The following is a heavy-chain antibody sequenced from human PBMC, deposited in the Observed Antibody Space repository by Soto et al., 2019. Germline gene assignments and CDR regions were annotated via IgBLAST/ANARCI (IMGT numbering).Heavy chain of an antibody. Sequence: QVQLQESGPGLVKPSQTLSLTCTVSGGSISSGDYYWSWIHQPPGKGLEWIGYIYYSGSTYFNPSLKSRVTISVDTSKNQFSLKLSSVTAADTAVFYCARVPQGGRGFDIWGQGTMVTVSS. CDR2: IYYSGST. D-gene: IGHD3-10*01. V-gene: IGHV4-30-4*01. J-gene: IGHJ3*02. CDR3: ARVPQGGRGFDI. CDR1: GGSISSGDYY.